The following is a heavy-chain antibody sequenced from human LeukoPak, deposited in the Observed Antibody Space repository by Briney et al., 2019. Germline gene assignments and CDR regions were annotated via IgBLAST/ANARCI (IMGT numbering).Heavy chain of an antibody. CDR1: GYTFTGYY. J-gene: IGHJ2*01. CDR2: INPNSGGT. D-gene: IGHD6-19*01. V-gene: IGHV1-2*02. CDR3: ARYSSGWYFDL. Sequence: ASVKVSCKTSGYTFTGYYMHWVRQAPGQGLEWMGWINPNSGGTNYAQKFQGRVTMTRDTSISTAYMELTRLRSDDTAGYYCARYSSGWYFDLWGRGTLVIVSS.